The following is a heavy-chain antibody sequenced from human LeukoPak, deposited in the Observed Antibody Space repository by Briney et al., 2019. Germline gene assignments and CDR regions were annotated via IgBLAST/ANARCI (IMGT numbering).Heavy chain of an antibody. Sequence: GGSLRLSCAVSGFTFSTYVMSWVRQAPGKGLEWVSTTNGSGGRTYYADSVKGRFTISRDNSKNTLYLQMNSLRAEDTAVYYCANARSNYFDYWGQGTLVTVSS. J-gene: IGHJ4*02. V-gene: IGHV3-23*01. CDR1: GFTFSTYV. CDR3: ANARSNYFDY. CDR2: TNGSGGRT.